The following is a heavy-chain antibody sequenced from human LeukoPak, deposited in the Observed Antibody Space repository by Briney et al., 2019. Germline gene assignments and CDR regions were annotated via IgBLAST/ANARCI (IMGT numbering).Heavy chain of an antibody. CDR2: FDPEDGET. CDR1: GYTLTELS. V-gene: IGHV1-24*01. J-gene: IGHJ3*02. D-gene: IGHD1-26*01. CDR3: APYSGSYVGGNAFDI. Sequence: GASVKVSCKVSGYTLTELSMHWVRQAPGKGLEWMGGFDPEDGETIYAQKFQGRVTMTGDTSTDTAYMELSSLRSEDTAVYYCAPYSGSYVGGNAFDIWGQGTMVTVSS.